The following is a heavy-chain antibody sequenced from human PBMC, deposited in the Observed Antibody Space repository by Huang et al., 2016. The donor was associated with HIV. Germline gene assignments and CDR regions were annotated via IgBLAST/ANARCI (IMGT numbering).Heavy chain of an antibody. CDR1: GYTLTELS. J-gene: IGHJ3*02. Sequence: QVQLVQSGAEVKTPGASVKVSCKVSGYTLTELSIHWVRQAPGKGLEGMGGFAPENGETIYAKNFQGRVTMTEDTSTDTAYMELHSLRPEDTAVYYCAAGYDTYYDIWGQGTMVIASS. CDR3: AAGYDTYYDI. V-gene: IGHV1-24*01. D-gene: IGHD2-21*01. CDR2: FAPENGET.